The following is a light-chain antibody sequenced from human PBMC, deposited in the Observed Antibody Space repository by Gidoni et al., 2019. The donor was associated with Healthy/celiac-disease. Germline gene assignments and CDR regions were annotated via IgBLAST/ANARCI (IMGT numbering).Light chain of an antibody. CDR1: QSVSSN. J-gene: IGKJ3*01. CDR2: GAS. Sequence: EIVMTQSPATLSVSPGESATLSCRASQSVSSNLAWYQQKPGQAPMLLIYGASTRSTGIPARFSGSGSGTEFTLSISSLHSEDFSVYYCQQYNNWPRTFGPGTKVDIK. CDR3: QQYNNWPRT. V-gene: IGKV3-15*01.